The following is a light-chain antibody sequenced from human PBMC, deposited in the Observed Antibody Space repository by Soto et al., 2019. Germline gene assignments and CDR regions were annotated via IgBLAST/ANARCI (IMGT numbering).Light chain of an antibody. CDR2: GAS. CDR1: QSASSSY. Sequence: IVLTQSPGTLSLSQGERATLSCRASQSASSSYLAWYQQKPGQAPRLLIYGASSRATGIPDRFSGSGSGTDFTLTISSLEPEDFAVYYCQQRSSWPFTFGPGTKVDIK. CDR3: QQRSSWPFT. J-gene: IGKJ3*01. V-gene: IGKV3D-20*02.